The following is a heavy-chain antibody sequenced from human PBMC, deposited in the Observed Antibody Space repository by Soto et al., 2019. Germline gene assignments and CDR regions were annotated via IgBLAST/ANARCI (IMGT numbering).Heavy chain of an antibody. J-gene: IGHJ6*03. CDR1: GYTFTSYG. CDR2: ISAYNGNT. CDR3: ARAPLKAAAGKVMDV. Sequence: ASVKVSCKASGYTFTSYGISWVRQAPGQGLEWMGWISAYNGNTNYAQKLQGRVTMTTDTSTSTAYMELRSLRSDDTAVYYCARAPLKAAAGKVMDVWGKGTTVTVSS. D-gene: IGHD6-13*01. V-gene: IGHV1-18*01.